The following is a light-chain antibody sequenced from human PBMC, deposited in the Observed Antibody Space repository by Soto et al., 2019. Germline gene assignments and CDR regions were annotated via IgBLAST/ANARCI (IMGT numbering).Light chain of an antibody. J-gene: IGLJ2*01. V-gene: IGLV1-51*01. CDR3: ATWYSTLRAVV. Sequence: QSVLTQPPSVSAAPGQKVTISCSGSSSNIGSNYVSWYQQLPGTAPKLLICDNNKRPSGIPDRFSGSKSDTSATLGITGLQTGDEADYYCATWYSTLRAVVFGGGTQLTVL. CDR1: SSNIGSNY. CDR2: DNN.